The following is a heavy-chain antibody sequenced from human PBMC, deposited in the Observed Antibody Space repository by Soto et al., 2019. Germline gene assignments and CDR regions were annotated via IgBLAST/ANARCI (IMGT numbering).Heavy chain of an antibody. J-gene: IGHJ4*02. V-gene: IGHV3-11*01. CDR2: ISSSGATI. CDR1: GFPFSDFY. CDR3: ARENRNQGYCRNTSCPFDY. Sequence: QVQLVESGGGLVKPGGSQRLSCAASGFPFSDFYMSWIRQAPGKGPEWVSYISSSGATIFYADSVKGRFAISRDNAKNSLYLQMNSIRAEDTAVYYCARENRNQGYCRNTSCPFDYWGQGSLVTVSS. D-gene: IGHD2-2*01.